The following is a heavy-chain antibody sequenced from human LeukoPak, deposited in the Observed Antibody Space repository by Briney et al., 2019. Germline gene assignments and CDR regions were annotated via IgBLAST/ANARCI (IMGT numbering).Heavy chain of an antibody. CDR1: GYTFTGYY. CDR2: INPNSGGT. Sequence: ASVPVSCKASGYTFTGYYMHWVRQAPGQGLEWMGWINPNSGGTNYPLKFQGRVTMTRDTSISTAYMELNRLRSDDTAVYYRARDVTGDLSWFFDHWGRGTLVTVSS. J-gene: IGHJ2*01. CDR3: ARDVTGDLSWFFDH. D-gene: IGHD7-27*01. V-gene: IGHV1-2*02.